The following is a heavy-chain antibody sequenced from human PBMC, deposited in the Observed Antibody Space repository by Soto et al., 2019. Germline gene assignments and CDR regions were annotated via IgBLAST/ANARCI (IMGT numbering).Heavy chain of an antibody. Sequence: QVQLVQSGAEVKKPGSSVKVSCKASGGTFSSYAISWVRQAPGQGLEWMGGIIPILGTANYAQKFQVRVTIPSDESTRTAHKEVSLLSSGDTAGYYCASSVAKYYYYGMDVWGQGTTVTVSS. V-gene: IGHV1-69*05. CDR1: GGTFSSYA. J-gene: IGHJ6*02. CDR3: ASSVAKYYYYGMDV. CDR2: IIPILGTA. D-gene: IGHD5-12*01.